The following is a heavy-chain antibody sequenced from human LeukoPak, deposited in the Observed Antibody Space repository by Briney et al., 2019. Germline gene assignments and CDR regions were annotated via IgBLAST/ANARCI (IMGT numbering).Heavy chain of an antibody. CDR1: GYTFTGYY. J-gene: IGHJ4*02. V-gene: IGHV1-2*02. CDR2: INPNSGGT. CDR3: AREASGSSGFDY. Sequence: SVKVSCKASGYTFTGYYMHWVRQAPGQGLEWMGWINPNSGGTNYAQKFQGRVTMTRDTSIGTAYMELSRLRSDDTAVYYCAREASGSSGFDYWGQGTLVTVSS. D-gene: IGHD6-13*01.